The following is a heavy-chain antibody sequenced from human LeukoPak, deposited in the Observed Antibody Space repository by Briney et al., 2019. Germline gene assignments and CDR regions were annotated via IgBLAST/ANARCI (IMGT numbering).Heavy chain of an antibody. V-gene: IGHV3-66*01. CDR3: ARVFWEKDGFIGAFDI. CDR2: IYSGDST. D-gene: IGHD3-3*01. CDR1: GFTVSGNY. J-gene: IGHJ3*02. Sequence: PGGSLRLSCAASGFTVSGNYMSWVRQAPGKGLEWVSIIYSGDSTYYADSVKGRFTISRDNSKNTPYLQMNSLRAEDTAVYYCARVFWEKDGFIGAFDIWGQGTMVTVSS.